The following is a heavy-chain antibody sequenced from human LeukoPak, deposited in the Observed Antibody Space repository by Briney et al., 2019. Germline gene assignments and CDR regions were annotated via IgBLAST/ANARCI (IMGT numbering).Heavy chain of an antibody. J-gene: IGHJ6*02. CDR3: ARVRPDTIFGVVRYYYYYGMDV. V-gene: IGHV3-7*05. CDR2: IKQDGSEK. D-gene: IGHD3-3*01. Sequence: GGSLRLSCAASGFTFSSYWMSWVRQAPGKGLEGVGNIKQDGSEKYYVDPVKGRFTISRDNAKNSLYLQMNSLRAEDTAVYYCARVRPDTIFGVVRYYYYYGMDVWGQGTTVTVSS. CDR1: GFTFSSYW.